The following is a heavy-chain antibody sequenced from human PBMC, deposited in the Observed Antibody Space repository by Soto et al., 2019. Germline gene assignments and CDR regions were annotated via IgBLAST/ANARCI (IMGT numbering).Heavy chain of an antibody. V-gene: IGHV4-4*02. CDR3: AREDDGGDRDYYGLDV. CDR2: IYHSGST. Sequence: SETLSLTCAVSSGSISSSNWLSWVRQPPGKGLGWIGEIYHSGSTNYNPALKGRVAVSGDTSKNKFSLQLSSVTAADTAVYFCAREDDGGDRDYYGLDVWGQGTTVTVSS. D-gene: IGHD2-21*02. CDR1: SGSISSSNW. J-gene: IGHJ6*02.